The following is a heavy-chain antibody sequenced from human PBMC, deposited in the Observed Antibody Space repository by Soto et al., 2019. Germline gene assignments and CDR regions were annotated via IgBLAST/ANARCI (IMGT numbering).Heavy chain of an antibody. V-gene: IGHV4-31*03. CDR2: IYHSGMT. CDR1: GGSISTGGYY. CDR3: ATVRWERHDAFDI. Sequence: QVQLQESGPGLVKPSQTLSLTCTVSGGSISTGGYYWSWIRQHPGRGLEWIGYIYHSGMTFSNPSLQSRVAISIDTSKNKFTMKLSSVTAADTAVYYCATVRWERHDAFDIWCQGTMVSVSS. J-gene: IGHJ3*02. D-gene: IGHD1-1*01.